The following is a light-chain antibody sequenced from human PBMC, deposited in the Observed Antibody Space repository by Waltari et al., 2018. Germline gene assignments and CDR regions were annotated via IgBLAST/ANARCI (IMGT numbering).Light chain of an antibody. CDR1: SSDIGGYNS. J-gene: IGLJ2*01. V-gene: IGLV2-14*03. CDR3: SSYTSTNTVI. Sequence: QSALTQPASVSGSPVQSITISCTGTSSDIGGYNSVSWYQQHPGKAPKLMIFDFTKRPSGVSDRFSGSKSGNTASLTISGLHTDDESDYYCSSYTSTNTVIFGGGTKVTVL. CDR2: DFT.